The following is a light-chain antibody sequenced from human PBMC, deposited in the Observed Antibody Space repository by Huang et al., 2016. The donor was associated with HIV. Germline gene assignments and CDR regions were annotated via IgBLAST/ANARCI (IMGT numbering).Light chain of an antibody. J-gene: IGKJ3*01. V-gene: IGKV3-11*01. CDR3: QQRSNWPGIT. CDR2: DAS. CDR1: QSVSSY. Sequence: EIVLTQSPATLSLSPGERATLSCRVSQSVSSYLSWYQQRPGQAPRLLIYDASNRATGMPARWSGSGSGTDFTLTSSSLEPEDFAVYYCQQRSNWPGITFGPGTKVDIK.